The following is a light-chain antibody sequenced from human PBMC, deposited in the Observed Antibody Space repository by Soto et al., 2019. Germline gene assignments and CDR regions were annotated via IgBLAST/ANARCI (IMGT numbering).Light chain of an antibody. CDR2: DAS. CDR3: QQSYSSPPWT. CDR1: QSIRSY. J-gene: IGKJ1*01. Sequence: EIQLTQSPSPLSASVGDKVTITCRASQSIRSYLNWVQQKPAKAXKLLFYDASSLQTGVPSRFSGSGSGTDFALTISSLQPEDFAAYYCQQSYSSPPWTFGQGTKGDIK. V-gene: IGKV1-39*01.